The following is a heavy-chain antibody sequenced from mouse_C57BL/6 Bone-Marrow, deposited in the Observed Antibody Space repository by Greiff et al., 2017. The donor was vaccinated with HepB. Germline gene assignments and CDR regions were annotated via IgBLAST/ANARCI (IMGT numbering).Heavy chain of an antibody. CDR1: GYTFTSYW. Sequence: QVQLQQPGAELVMPGASVKLSCKASGYTFTSYWMHWVKQRPGQGLEWIGEIDPSDSYTNYNQKFKGKSTLTVDTSSSTAYMQLSSLTSEDSAVYYCARGVLYYDYDEGFAYWGQGTLVTVSA. J-gene: IGHJ3*01. CDR3: ARGVLYYDYDEGFAY. D-gene: IGHD2-4*01. V-gene: IGHV1-69*01. CDR2: IDPSDSYT.